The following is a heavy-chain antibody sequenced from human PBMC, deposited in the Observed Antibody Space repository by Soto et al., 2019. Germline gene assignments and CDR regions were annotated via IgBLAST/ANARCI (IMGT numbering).Heavy chain of an antibody. V-gene: IGHV4-31*03. Sequence: QVQLQESGPGLVKPSQTLSLTCSVSGVSINSGGYYWSWIRHHPGKGLEWIGYIYYTGHTFYNPSLKSRLAMSFDTSNNQFSPKRSSVTAADTAVYYCARGSQLERGALDIWGQATMVTVSS. J-gene: IGHJ3*02. CDR2: IYYTGHT. CDR1: GVSINSGGYY. CDR3: ARGSQLERGALDI. D-gene: IGHD1-1*01.